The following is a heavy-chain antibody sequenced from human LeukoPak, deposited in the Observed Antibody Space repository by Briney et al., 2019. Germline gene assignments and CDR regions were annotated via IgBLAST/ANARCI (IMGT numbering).Heavy chain of an antibody. CDR3: ARTLYSGSYGGAVY. J-gene: IGHJ4*02. Sequence: PGGSLRLPRAASGFTFDAYGVTSARHAPGKGLEWASCINWDGGTKGYADSVQGRFTISRDNAKNSLYLQMSSLRAEDTALYHCARTLYSGSYGGAVYWGEGALVTVSS. D-gene: IGHD1-26*01. CDR2: INWDGGTK. CDR1: GFTFDAYG. V-gene: IGHV3-20*01.